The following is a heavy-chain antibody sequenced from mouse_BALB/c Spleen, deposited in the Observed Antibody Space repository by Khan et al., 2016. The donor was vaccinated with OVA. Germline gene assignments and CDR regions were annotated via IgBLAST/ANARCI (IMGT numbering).Heavy chain of an antibody. J-gene: IGHJ2*01. CDR2: INPHIGET. CDR3: ARKNDSEFDY. CDR1: GYSFTGYF. V-gene: IGHV1-20*02. Sequence: VQLQQSGPELVKPGTSVKISCKASGYSFTGYFMNWVMQSHGKSLEWIGRINPHIGETFYNQKFKGKATLTVDESSSTAHMELRSLASEDSAVYYCARKNDSEFDYWGQGTTLTVSS.